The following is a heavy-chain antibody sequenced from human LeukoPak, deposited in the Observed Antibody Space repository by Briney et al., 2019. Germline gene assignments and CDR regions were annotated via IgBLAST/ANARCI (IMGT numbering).Heavy chain of an antibody. CDR1: GFTVSSNY. V-gene: IGHV3-53*01. D-gene: IGHD3-3*01. Sequence: GGSLRLSCAASGFTVSSNYMSWVRQAPGKGLEWVSVIYSGGSTYYADSVKGRFTISRDNSKNTLYLQMNSLRAEDTAVYYCARAVGDFWSGYLGYWGQGTLVTVSS. CDR2: IYSGGST. J-gene: IGHJ4*02. CDR3: ARAVGDFWSGYLGY.